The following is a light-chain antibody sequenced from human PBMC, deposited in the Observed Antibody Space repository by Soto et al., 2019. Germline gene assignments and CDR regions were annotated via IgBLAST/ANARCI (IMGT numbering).Light chain of an antibody. CDR3: QQRSNWPTWT. Sequence: EIVLTQSPATLSLSPGERATLSCRASQSVSSYLAWYQQKPGQAPRLLIYDASNRATGIPARFSGSGSGTDFHLTISSLEPEDFAVYYCQQRSNWPTWTVGQGTKVEIK. CDR1: QSVSSY. J-gene: IGKJ1*01. V-gene: IGKV3-11*01. CDR2: DAS.